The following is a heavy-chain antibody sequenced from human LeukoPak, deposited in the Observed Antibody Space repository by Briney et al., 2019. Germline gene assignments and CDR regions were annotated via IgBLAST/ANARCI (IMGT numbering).Heavy chain of an antibody. V-gene: IGHV3-11*04. J-gene: IGHJ4*02. CDR1: GFTFSDYY. D-gene: IGHD3-10*01. Sequence: GGSRRLSCAASGFTFSDYYMSWIRQAPGKGLEWVSYISSSGSTIYYADSVKGRFTISRDNAKKTLYLQMNSLRVEDTAVYYCTRAGSWASFDYWGQGTLVTVSS. CDR3: TRAGSWASFDY. CDR2: ISSSGSTI.